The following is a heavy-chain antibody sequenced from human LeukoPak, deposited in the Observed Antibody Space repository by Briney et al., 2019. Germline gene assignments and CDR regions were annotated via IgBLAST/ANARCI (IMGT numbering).Heavy chain of an antibody. D-gene: IGHD3-22*01. J-gene: IGHJ2*01. Sequence: SETLSLTCAVYGGSFSGYYWSRIRQPPGKGLEWIGEINHSGSTNYNPSLKSRVTISVDTSKNQFSLKLSSVTAEDTAVYYCARDSPAQDSSGYYSSWYFDLWGRGTLVTVSS. CDR3: ARDSPAQDSSGYYSSWYFDL. V-gene: IGHV4-34*01. CDR2: INHSGST. CDR1: GGSFSGYY.